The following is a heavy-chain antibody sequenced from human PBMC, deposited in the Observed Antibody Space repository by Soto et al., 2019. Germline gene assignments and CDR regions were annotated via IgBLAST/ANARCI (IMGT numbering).Heavy chain of an antibody. J-gene: IGHJ5*02. Sequence: QVQLVESGGGVVQPGRSLRLSCAASGFTFSSYAMHWVRQAPGKGLEWVAVISYDGSNKYYADSVKGRFTISRDNSKNPLLLPMERLRAEDKAVYYWARGLTSGTIGWVDPRGPGTLVTVSS. CDR2: ISYDGSNK. CDR1: GFTFSSYA. D-gene: IGHD4-4*01. V-gene: IGHV3-30-3*01. CDR3: ARGLTSGTIGWVDP.